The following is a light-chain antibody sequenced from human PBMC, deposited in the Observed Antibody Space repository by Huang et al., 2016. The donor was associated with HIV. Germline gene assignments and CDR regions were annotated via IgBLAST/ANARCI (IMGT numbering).Light chain of an antibody. CDR3: QQYDILPYT. Sequence: DIQMTQSPSSLSASVGDRATITCQASQDISNYLNWYQQKPGKAPKLLIYDASNLETGVPSRVSGSGSGTDFTFTISSLQPEDIATYYCQQYDILPYTFGQGTKLEIK. CDR2: DAS. J-gene: IGKJ2*01. CDR1: QDISNY. V-gene: IGKV1-33*01.